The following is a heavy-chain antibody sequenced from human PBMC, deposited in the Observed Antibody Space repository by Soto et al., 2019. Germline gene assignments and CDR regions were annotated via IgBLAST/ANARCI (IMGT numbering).Heavy chain of an antibody. CDR2: ISYDGSNK. D-gene: IGHD2-8*01. J-gene: IGHJ4*02. V-gene: IGHV3-30-3*01. Sequence: QVQRVESGGGVVQPGRSLRLSCAASGFTFSSYAMHWVRQAPGKGLEWVAVISYDGSNKYYADSVKGRFTISRDNSKNTLYLQMNSLRAEDTAVYYCARGIREMAEYYFDYWGQGTLVTVSS. CDR3: ARGIREMAEYYFDY. CDR1: GFTFSSYA.